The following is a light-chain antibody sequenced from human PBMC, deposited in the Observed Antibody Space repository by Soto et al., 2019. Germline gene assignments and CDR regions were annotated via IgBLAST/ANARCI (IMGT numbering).Light chain of an antibody. V-gene: IGKV1-8*01. Sequence: AIRMNQSPSSLSASTGDRVTITCRASQGISSYLAWYQQKPGKAPKLLIYSASTLKSGVPSRFSGSETGTDFTLTISCLQSEDFATDNCKQDDSYPPTFSQGTKVEIK. CDR3: KQDDSYPPT. CDR2: SAS. J-gene: IGKJ1*01. CDR1: QGISSY.